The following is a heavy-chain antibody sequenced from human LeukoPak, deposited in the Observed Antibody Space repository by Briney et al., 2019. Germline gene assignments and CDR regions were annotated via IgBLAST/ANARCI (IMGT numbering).Heavy chain of an antibody. Sequence: GGSLRLSCAASGFTFSSYWMSWVRQAPGKGLEWVANIKQDGSEKYYVDSVKGRFTISRDNAKNSLYLRMNSLRAEDTAVYYCAKQDIVVVPATSGVDYWGQGTLVTVSS. CDR2: IKQDGSEK. D-gene: IGHD2-2*01. CDR1: GFTFSSYW. V-gene: IGHV3-7*01. CDR3: AKQDIVVVPATSGVDY. J-gene: IGHJ4*02.